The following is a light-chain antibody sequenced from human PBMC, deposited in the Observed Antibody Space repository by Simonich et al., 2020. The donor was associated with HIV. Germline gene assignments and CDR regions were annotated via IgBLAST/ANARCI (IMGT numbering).Light chain of an antibody. CDR3: ASYTSSTTWV. Sequence: QSALTQPVSVSGSPGQSITISCTGTSSDVGGYNFVSWYQQHPGKAPKLMIYDVSKGPSGVALRFSGSKSGNTASLSISGLQAEDEADYYCASYTSSTTWVFGGGTKLTVL. J-gene: IGLJ3*02. CDR2: DVS. CDR1: SSDVGGYNF. V-gene: IGLV2-14*03.